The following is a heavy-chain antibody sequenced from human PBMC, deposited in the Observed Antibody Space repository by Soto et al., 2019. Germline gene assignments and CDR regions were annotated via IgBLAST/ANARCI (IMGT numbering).Heavy chain of an antibody. CDR3: ARDWQYCSGGNCYSGAFDL. V-gene: IGHV3-53*01. CDR1: GFTITRYS. J-gene: IGHJ3*01. CDR2: IYAGGGT. D-gene: IGHD2-15*01. Sequence: EVQLVESGGGVIQPGGSLRLSCAASGFTITRYSMSWVRQAPGKGLEWVAVIYAGGGTYLADSVKGRFTISRDNSKNTLYLQRNSLRAEDKAVYYCARDWQYCSGGNCYSGAFDLWGQGTMVTVSS.